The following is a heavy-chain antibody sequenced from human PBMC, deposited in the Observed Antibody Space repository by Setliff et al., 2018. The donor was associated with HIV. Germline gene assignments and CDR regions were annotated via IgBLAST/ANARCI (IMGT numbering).Heavy chain of an antibody. Sequence: TSETLSLTCTVSGGSVSTGNYYWNWIRLPPGKGLEWIGYGWIYNSESERTNYNPSLRSRATISIDTSKNQYSLKLRSATAADTAVYYCARVVVGELLPLDYWGQGILVTVSS. V-gene: IGHV4-61*01. CDR3: ARVVVGELLPLDY. CDR2: GWIYNSESERT. CDR1: GGSVSTGNYY. J-gene: IGHJ4*02. D-gene: IGHD3-10*01.